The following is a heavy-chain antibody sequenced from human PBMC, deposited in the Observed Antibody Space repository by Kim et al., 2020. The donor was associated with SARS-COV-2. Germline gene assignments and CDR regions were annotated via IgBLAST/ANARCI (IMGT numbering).Heavy chain of an antibody. V-gene: IGHV1-69*01. CDR3: ARDCVAAPSYPLYGMDV. D-gene: IGHD6-6*01. Sequence: YRGRLTITADESTSTAYMELSSLRSEDSAVYYCARDCVAAPSYPLYGMDVWGQGTTVTVSS. J-gene: IGHJ6*02.